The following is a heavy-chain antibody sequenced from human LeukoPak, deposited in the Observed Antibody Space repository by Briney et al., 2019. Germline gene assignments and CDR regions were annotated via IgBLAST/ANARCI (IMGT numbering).Heavy chain of an antibody. Sequence: PSETLSLTCTVSGGSISSYYWGWIRQPPGKGLEWIGYIYYSGSTNYNPSLKSRVTISVDTSKNQFSLKLSSVTAADTAVYYCARATEYYDFWSGYSGLSYYFDYWGQGTLVTVSS. CDR3: ARATEYYDFWSGYSGLSYYFDY. J-gene: IGHJ4*02. V-gene: IGHV4-59*01. CDR1: GGSISSYY. D-gene: IGHD3-3*01. CDR2: IYYSGST.